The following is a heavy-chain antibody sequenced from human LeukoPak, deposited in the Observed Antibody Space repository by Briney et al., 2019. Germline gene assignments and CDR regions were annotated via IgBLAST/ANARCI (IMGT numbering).Heavy chain of an antibody. J-gene: IGHJ5*02. CDR1: GYTFTSYY. CDR3: ARQAETYYDFWSGYNWFDP. CDR2: INPSGGST. Sequence: ASVKVSCKAPGYTFTSYYMHWVRQAPGQGLEWMGIINPSGGSTSYAQKFQGRVTMTRDTSTSTVYMELSSLRSEDTAVYYCARQAETYYDFWSGYNWFDPWGQGTLVTVSS. D-gene: IGHD3-3*01. V-gene: IGHV1-46*01.